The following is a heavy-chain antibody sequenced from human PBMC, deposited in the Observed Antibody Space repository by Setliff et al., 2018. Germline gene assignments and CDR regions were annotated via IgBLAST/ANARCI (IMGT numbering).Heavy chain of an antibody. V-gene: IGHV4-59*08. D-gene: IGHD3-3*01. Sequence: KSSETLSLTCTVSGGSISSYYWAWVRQPPGKGLEWIGSVSYFGSGYYNPSLRGRVATSLDTSRNQFSLKLTSVTAADTAVYYCSRLYDFPKYYFDYWGQGTLVTVSS. CDR1: GGSISSYY. J-gene: IGHJ4*02. CDR3: SRLYDFPKYYFDY. CDR2: VSYFGSG.